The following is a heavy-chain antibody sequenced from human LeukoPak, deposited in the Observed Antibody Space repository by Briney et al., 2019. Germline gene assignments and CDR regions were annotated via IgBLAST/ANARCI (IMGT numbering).Heavy chain of an antibody. CDR3: ARDPHTLYSSSWSNWFDP. CDR2: IIPISGTA. D-gene: IGHD6-13*01. Sequence: ASVKVSCKASGGTFSSYAISWVRQAPGQGLEWMGGIIPISGTANYAQKFQGRVTITADKSTSTAYMELSSLRSEDTAVYYCARDPHTLYSSSWSNWFDPWGQGTLVTVSS. V-gene: IGHV1-69*06. J-gene: IGHJ5*02. CDR1: GGTFSSYA.